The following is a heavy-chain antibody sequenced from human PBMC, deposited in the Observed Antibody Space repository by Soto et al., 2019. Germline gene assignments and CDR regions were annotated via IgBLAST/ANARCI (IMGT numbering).Heavy chain of an antibody. Sequence: EVQLLESGGGLVQPGGSLRLSCAASGFTFSSYAMSWVRQAPGKGLEWVSAISGSGGSTYYADSVKGRFTISRDNSKNTLYLQMNCLRAEDTAVYYCAKAPLYCDSPDCDTWGKGTTVTVSS. CDR3: AKAPLYCDSPDCDT. CDR2: ISGSGGST. D-gene: IGHD4-17*01. CDR1: GFTFSSYA. J-gene: IGHJ6*04. V-gene: IGHV3-23*01.